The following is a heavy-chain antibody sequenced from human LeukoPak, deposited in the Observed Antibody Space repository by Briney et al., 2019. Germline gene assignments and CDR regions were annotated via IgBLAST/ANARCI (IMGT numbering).Heavy chain of an antibody. D-gene: IGHD5-18*01. Sequence: GGSLRLSCVASGFTFNNYAMTWVRQAPGKGLVWVSRINSDGSSTSYADSVKGRFTISRDNAKNTLYLQMNSLRAEDTAVYYCARGGGYSYGPPDIWGQGTMVTVSS. CDR3: ARGGGYSYGPPDI. CDR1: GFTFNNYA. J-gene: IGHJ3*02. V-gene: IGHV3-74*01. CDR2: INSDGSST.